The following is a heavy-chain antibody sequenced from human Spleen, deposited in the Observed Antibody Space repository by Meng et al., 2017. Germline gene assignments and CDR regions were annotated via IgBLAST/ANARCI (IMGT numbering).Heavy chain of an antibody. J-gene: IGHJ5*02. CDR2: IEYSGST. CDR3: ARGAIATIRSLDP. D-gene: IGHD2-2*02. CDR1: GGAFIDHY. Sequence: QGQLQQWGAGLLKPSETLSLPFAVYGGAFIDHYWTWIRQSPGKGLEWIGEIEYSGSTNYNPSLQSRVTVSVDTIKKQFSLKLTSLTAADTAVYYCARGAIATIRSLDPWGQGTLVTVSS. V-gene: IGHV4-34*01.